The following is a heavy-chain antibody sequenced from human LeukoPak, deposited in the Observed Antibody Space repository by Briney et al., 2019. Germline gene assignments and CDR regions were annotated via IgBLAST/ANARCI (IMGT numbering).Heavy chain of an antibody. CDR3: ARAAYSSGDAFDI. CDR2: ISSSSSYI. V-gene: IGHV3-21*01. CDR1: GFTFSSYS. Sequence: PGGSLRLSCAASGFTFSSYSMNWVRQAPGKGLEWVSSISSSSSYIYYADSVKGRFAISRDNAKNSLYLQMNSLRAEDTAVYYCARAAYSSGDAFDIWGQGTMVTVSS. J-gene: IGHJ3*02. D-gene: IGHD6-19*01.